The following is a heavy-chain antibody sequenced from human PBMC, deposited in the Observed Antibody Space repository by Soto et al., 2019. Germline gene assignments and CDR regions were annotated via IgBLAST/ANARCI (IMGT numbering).Heavy chain of an antibody. CDR3: SSAPDYGDYVDYMDV. V-gene: IGHV3-15*01. CDR1: GFTFGNAW. Sequence: GGSLRLSCAASGFTFGNAWMSWVRQAPGKGLEWVGRIKSKTDGGTTDDGAPVKGRLTISRDDSKNTLYLQMNSLKTEDTAVYYCSSAPDYGDYVDYMDVWGKGTTVTVSS. CDR2: IKSKTDGGTT. D-gene: IGHD4-17*01. J-gene: IGHJ6*03.